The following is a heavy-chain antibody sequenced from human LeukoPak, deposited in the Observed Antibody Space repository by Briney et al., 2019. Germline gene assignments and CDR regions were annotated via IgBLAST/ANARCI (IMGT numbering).Heavy chain of an antibody. CDR1: GFTFSSYS. CDR3: ARDRIALEYGSGSYYGDY. V-gene: IGHV3-21*01. J-gene: IGHJ4*02. D-gene: IGHD3-10*01. Sequence: PGGSLRLSCAASGFTFSSYSMNWVRQAPGKGLEWVSSISSSSSYIYYADSVKGRFTISRDNAKNSLYLQMNSLRAEDTAVYYCARDRIALEYGSGSYYGDYWGQGTLVTVSS. CDR2: ISSSSSYI.